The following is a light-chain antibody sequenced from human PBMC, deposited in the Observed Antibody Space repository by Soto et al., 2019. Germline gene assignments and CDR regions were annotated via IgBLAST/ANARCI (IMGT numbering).Light chain of an antibody. CDR1: TSNIESHP. Sequence: QSALAQPPSASGTPGQRIIISCSGSTSNIESHPVNWFQQVPGAAPKLLIKTNNQRPSGVPDRFSGSKSGASASLAISGLQSEDEATYYCAAWDDSLNGVVFGGGTKVTVL. CDR3: AAWDDSLNGVV. V-gene: IGLV1-44*01. CDR2: TNN. J-gene: IGLJ2*01.